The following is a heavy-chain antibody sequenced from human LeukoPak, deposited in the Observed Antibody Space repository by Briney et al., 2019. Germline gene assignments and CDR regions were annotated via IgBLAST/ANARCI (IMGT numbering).Heavy chain of an antibody. CDR3: ARDLEYLGWDY. CDR2: ISSSSSTI. CDR1: GFTFSSYS. J-gene: IGHJ4*02. V-gene: IGHV3-48*01. D-gene: IGHD2/OR15-2a*01. Sequence: GGSLRLSCAASGFTFSSYSMNWVRQAPGKGLEWVSYISSSSSTIYYADSVKGRSTISRDNAKNSLYLQMNSLRAEDTAVYYCARDLEYLGWDYWGQGTLVTVSS.